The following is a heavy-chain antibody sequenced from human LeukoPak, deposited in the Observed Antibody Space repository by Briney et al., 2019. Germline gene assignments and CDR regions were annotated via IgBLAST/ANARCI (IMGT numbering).Heavy chain of an antibody. J-gene: IGHJ2*01. CDR1: GGTFSSYA. CDR2: SIPNLGIE. Sequence: SVKVSCKASGGTFSSYAISWVRQAPGQGLEWMGRSIPNLGIENYAQTFQGRVTITSDKSTSTAYMVRSSLGSEDTAVYYCARDRRAAMVTTRWYFDLWGRGTLVTVSS. V-gene: IGHV1-69*04. D-gene: IGHD5-18*01. CDR3: ARDRRAAMVTTRWYFDL.